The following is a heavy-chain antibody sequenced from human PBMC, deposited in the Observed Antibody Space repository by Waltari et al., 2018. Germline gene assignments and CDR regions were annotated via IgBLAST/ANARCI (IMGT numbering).Heavy chain of an antibody. D-gene: IGHD3-22*01. CDR2: ISSSSTI. J-gene: IGHJ4*02. CDR1: GFTFSSYS. Sequence: EVQLVESGGGLVQPGGSLRLSCAASGFTFSSYSMNWVRQAPGKGLEWVSYISSSSTIYYADSVKGRFTISRDNAKNSLYLQMNSLRAEDTAVYYCARDYYYDTQGFDYWGQGTLVTVSS. V-gene: IGHV3-48*04. CDR3: ARDYYYDTQGFDY.